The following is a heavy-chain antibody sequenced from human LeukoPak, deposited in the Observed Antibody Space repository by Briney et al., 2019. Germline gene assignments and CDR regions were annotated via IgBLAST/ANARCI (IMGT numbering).Heavy chain of an antibody. Sequence: GESLRLSCTASRFTFSTYWINWVRQSPGKGLVWVALINGDGSTTTHADSVKGRLTISRDNAKNTAYLQMNSLRDEDTAVYFCARDYAGSPDYWGQGTLVTVSA. CDR3: ARDYAGSPDY. J-gene: IGHJ4*02. D-gene: IGHD3-10*01. CDR1: RFTFSTYW. V-gene: IGHV3-74*03. CDR2: INGDGSTT.